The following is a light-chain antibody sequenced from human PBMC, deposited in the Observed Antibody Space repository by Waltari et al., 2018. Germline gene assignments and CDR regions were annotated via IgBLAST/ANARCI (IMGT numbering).Light chain of an antibody. CDR2: KAS. V-gene: IGKV1-5*03. CDR3: QQYNTYSRT. Sequence: DIQMTQSPSTLSASVGDRVHVTCRASQSISSWLAWYQQKPGKAPKLLIYKASTLESGVPSRFSGSGSGTEFTLTISSLQPEDFATYYCQQYNTYSRTFGQGTKVEIK. J-gene: IGKJ1*01. CDR1: QSISSW.